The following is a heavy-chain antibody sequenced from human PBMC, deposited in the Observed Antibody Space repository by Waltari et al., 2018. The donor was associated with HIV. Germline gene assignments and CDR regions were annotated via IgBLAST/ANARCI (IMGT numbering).Heavy chain of an antibody. J-gene: IGHJ4*02. CDR2: IDWDDDK. CDR3: ARIFGGYSYGCVGYYFDY. V-gene: IGHV2-70*01. D-gene: IGHD5-18*01. CDR1: GFSLSTRGMC. Sequence: QVTLRESGPALVKPTETLTLTCSFSGFSLSTRGMCVSWIRQPPGKALEWLALIDWDDDKYYSTSLRTRLTISKDTSKNQVVLTMTNMDPVDTATYYCARIFGGYSYGCVGYYFDYWGQGTLVTVSS.